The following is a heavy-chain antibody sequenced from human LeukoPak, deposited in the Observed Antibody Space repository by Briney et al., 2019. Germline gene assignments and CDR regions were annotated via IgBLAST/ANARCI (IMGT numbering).Heavy chain of an antibody. CDR3: ARDRWQEVVEILWFGELSPTRR. V-gene: IGHV3-23*01. Sequence: ETLSLTCTVSGGSISSSSYYWGWVRQAPGKGLEWVSAISGSGGSTYYADSVKGRFTISRDNSKNTLYLQMNSLRAEDTAVYYCARDRWQEVVEILWFGELSPTRRWGQGTLVTVSS. CDR1: GGSISSSSYY. D-gene: IGHD3-10*01. CDR2: ISGSGGST. J-gene: IGHJ4*02.